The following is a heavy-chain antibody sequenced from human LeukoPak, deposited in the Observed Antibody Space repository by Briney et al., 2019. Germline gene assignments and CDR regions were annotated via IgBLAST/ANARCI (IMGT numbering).Heavy chain of an antibody. V-gene: IGHV4-59*01. J-gene: IGHJ5*02. CDR3: ARGPWGYSGSSRGFDP. CDR2: IYYNGNT. CDR1: GDSISGYY. Sequence: SETLSLTCTVPGDSISGYYWSWIRQPPGKGLESIGYIYYNGNTNYNPSLKSRVTISIDTSNNQFSLHLRSVTAADTAVYYCARGPWGYSGSSRGFDPWGQGMLATVSS. D-gene: IGHD1-26*01.